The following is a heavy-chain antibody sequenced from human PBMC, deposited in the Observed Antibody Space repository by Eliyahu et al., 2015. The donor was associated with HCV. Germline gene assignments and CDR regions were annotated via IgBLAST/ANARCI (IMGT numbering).Heavy chain of an antibody. CDR1: GGSFSAYY. D-gene: IGHD5-18*01. Sequence: QVQLQQWGAGLLKPSETLSLTCAVYGGSFSAYYWSWXRQPPGKGLEWIGEIXHSGSTNYNPSLKSRVTISVDTSKNQFSLKVNSVTAADTAVYYCARDGDTAMLIGWFDPWGQGTLVTVSS. CDR3: ARDGDTAMLIGWFDP. V-gene: IGHV4-34*01. CDR2: IXHSGST. J-gene: IGHJ5*02.